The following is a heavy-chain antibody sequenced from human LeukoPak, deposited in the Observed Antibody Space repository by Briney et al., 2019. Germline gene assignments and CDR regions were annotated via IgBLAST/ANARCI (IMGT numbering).Heavy chain of an antibody. V-gene: IGHV3-53*01. CDR1: ELNVSNNY. CDR3: AREHYDYFWGTYRSYALDI. J-gene: IGHJ3*02. D-gene: IGHD3-16*02. Sequence: TGGSLRLSCAASELNVSNNYMNWARQAPGKGLEWVSVIYSGGTTNYADSVQGRFTISRDSSKNTVYLQMNRLRADDTAVYYCAREHYDYFWGTYRSYALDIWGQGTMVTVSS. CDR2: IYSGGTT.